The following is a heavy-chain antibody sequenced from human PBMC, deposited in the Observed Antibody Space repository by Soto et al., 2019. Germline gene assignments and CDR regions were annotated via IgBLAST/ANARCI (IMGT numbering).Heavy chain of an antibody. CDR3: AKSDCSGGSCYFPFDC. D-gene: IGHD2-15*01. V-gene: IGHV3-23*01. CDR1: GFTFGNYG. J-gene: IGHJ4*02. CDR2: ISGSGGRT. Sequence: GGSLRLSCAASGFTFGNYGMSWVRQAPGKGLEWVSSISGSGGRTYYADSVKGRFTISRDNSKNTLYLQTDSLRAEDTAFYYCAKSDCSGGSCYFPFDCWGQGTLVTVSS.